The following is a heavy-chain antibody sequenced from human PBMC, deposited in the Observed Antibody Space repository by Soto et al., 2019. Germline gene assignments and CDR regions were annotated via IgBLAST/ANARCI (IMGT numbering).Heavy chain of an antibody. J-gene: IGHJ4*01. CDR1: GFPFSNAW. D-gene: IGHD3-22*01. CDR2: IKSRALGGTT. Sequence: GGSLRLSCAGSGFPFSNAWINWVRHVPGKGLEWVGRIKSRALGGTTDFAALVRGRFAITRDDSRNVAYMLMNSLHTEDTAVYYCTTVSYSSMLVVRFVFSGHGSLVTVSS. V-gene: IGHV3-15*07. CDR3: TTVSYSSMLVVRFVF.